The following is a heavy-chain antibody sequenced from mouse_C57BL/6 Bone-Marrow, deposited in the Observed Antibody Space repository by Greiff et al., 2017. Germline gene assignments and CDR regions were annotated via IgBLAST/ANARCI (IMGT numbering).Heavy chain of an antibody. CDR2: IDPETGGT. CDR1: GYTFTDYE. CDR3: TTPARDYAMDY. J-gene: IGHJ4*01. Sequence: QVQLQQSGAELVRPGASVTLSCKASGYTFTDYEMHWVKQTPVHGLEWIGAIDPETGGTAYNQKFKGKAILTADKSSSTAYMELRSLTSEDSAVYYCTTPARDYAMDYWGQGTSVTVSS. V-gene: IGHV1-15*01.